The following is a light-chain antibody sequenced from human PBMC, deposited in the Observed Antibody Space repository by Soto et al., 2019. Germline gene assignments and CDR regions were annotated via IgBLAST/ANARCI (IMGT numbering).Light chain of an antibody. CDR3: QQYNNWPRT. Sequence: EIVLTQSPATLSVSPVERPTLSCRASQSVSSNLAWYQQKPGQAPRLLIYGASTRATGIPARFSGSGSGTEFTLTISSLQSEDFAVYYCQQYNNWPRTFGQGTKVDIK. CDR2: GAS. CDR1: QSVSSN. V-gene: IGKV3-15*01. J-gene: IGKJ1*01.